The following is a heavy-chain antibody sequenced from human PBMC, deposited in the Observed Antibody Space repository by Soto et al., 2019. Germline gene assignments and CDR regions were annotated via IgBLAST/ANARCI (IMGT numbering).Heavy chain of an antibody. CDR2: ISYDGSNK. CDR3: AKGYCSGRSCYTDY. D-gene: IGHD2-15*01. Sequence: GGSLRLSCAASGFTFSSYGMHWVRQAPGKGLEWVAVISYDGSNKYYADSVKGRFTISRDNSKSTLYLQMNSLRAEDTAVYYCAKGYCSGRSCYTDYWGQGTLVTVSS. V-gene: IGHV3-30*18. CDR1: GFTFSSYG. J-gene: IGHJ4*02.